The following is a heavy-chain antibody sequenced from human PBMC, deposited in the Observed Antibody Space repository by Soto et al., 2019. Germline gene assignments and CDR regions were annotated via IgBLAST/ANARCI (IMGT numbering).Heavy chain of an antibody. D-gene: IGHD3-3*01. V-gene: IGHV3-64D*06. J-gene: IGHJ6*02. CDR2: ISSNGGST. CDR1: GFTFSSYA. CDR3: VKDPDSTAWYYDFWSGYYTNGMDV. Sequence: SLRLSCSASGFTFSSYAMHWVRQAPGKGLEYVSAISSNGGSTYYADSVKGRFTISSDNSKNTLDLQMSSLRAEDPAVYYCVKDPDSTAWYYDFWSGYYTNGMDVWGQGTTVTVSS.